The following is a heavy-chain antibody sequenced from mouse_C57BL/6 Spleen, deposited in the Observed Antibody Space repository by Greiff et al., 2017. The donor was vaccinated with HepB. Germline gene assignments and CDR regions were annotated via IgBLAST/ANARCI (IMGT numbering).Heavy chain of an antibody. CDR1: GFNIKNTY. D-gene: IGHD3-2*02. V-gene: IGHV14-3*01. CDR3: AYSSGYGAMDY. CDR2: IDPANGNT. Sequence: VHVKQSVAELVRPGASVKLSCTASGFNIKNTYMHWVKQRPEQGLEWIGRIDPANGNTKYAPKFQGKATITADTSSNTAYLQLSSLTSEDTAIYYCAYSSGYGAMDYWGQGTSVTVSS. J-gene: IGHJ4*01.